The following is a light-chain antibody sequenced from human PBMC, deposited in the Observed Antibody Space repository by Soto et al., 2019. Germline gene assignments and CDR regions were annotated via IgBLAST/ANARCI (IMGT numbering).Light chain of an antibody. CDR2: EVT. Sequence: QSVLTQPASVSGSPGQSITISCTGTSSDVGSYNLVSWYQQRPGKAPKLIIYEVTRRPSGVPDRIFGSKSYTTASLTVSGLQAEDEADYYCSSFAGTNSFVFGTGTKLTVL. V-gene: IGLV2-23*02. CDR3: SSFAGTNSFV. CDR1: SSDVGSYNL. J-gene: IGLJ1*01.